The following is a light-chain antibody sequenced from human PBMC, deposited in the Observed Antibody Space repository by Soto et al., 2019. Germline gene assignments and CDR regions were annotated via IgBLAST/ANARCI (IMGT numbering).Light chain of an antibody. CDR1: QSVGKR. CDR3: QHYHNWPLYT. CDR2: AAS. V-gene: IGKV3-15*01. J-gene: IGKJ2*01. Sequence: EIVMTQSPGTLSVSPGDSATLSCRASQSVGKRLAWYQQRPGQAPRLLIYAASTRATGIPARFSAFGSGTEFTLTINDLQSEDFAFYYCQHYHNWPLYTFGQGTNLDIK.